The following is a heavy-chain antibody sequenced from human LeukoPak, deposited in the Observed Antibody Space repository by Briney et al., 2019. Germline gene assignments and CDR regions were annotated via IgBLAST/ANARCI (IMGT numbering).Heavy chain of an antibody. Sequence: GGSLSLSCAASGFTFSSYSMNWVRQAPGKGLEWVSYISSSSSTIYYADSVKGRFTISRDNAKNSLYLQMNSLRAEDTAVYYCARERGSGFDYWGQGTLVTVSS. CDR2: ISSSSSTI. D-gene: IGHD3-3*01. CDR3: ARERGSGFDY. J-gene: IGHJ4*02. V-gene: IGHV3-48*01. CDR1: GFTFSSYS.